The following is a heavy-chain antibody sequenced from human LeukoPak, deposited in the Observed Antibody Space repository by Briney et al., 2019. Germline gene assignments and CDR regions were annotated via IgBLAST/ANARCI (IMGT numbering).Heavy chain of an antibody. CDR3: ASSLWSGYYAEAFDI. CDR1: GYTFTSYY. V-gene: IGHV1-8*03. D-gene: IGHD3-3*01. J-gene: IGHJ3*02. CDR2: MNPNSGNT. Sequence: ASVKVSCKASGYTFTSYYMHWVRQATGQGLEWMGWMNPNSGNTGYAQKFQGRVTITRNTSISTAYMELSSLRSEDTAVYYCASSLWSGYYAEAFDIWGQGTMVTVSS.